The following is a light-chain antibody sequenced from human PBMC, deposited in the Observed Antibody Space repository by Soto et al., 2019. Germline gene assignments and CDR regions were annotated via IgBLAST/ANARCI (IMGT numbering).Light chain of an antibody. CDR1: SSDVGGYNY. CDR2: SNN. CDR3: AAWDDSLSGPVV. J-gene: IGLJ2*01. Sequence: QSALTQPASVSGSPGQSITISCTGTSSDVGGYNYVSWYQQHPGKAPKLLIYSNNQRPSGVPDRFSASKSGTSASLAISGLQSEDEADYFCAAWDDSLSGPVVFGGGTKLTVL. V-gene: IGLV2-14*01.